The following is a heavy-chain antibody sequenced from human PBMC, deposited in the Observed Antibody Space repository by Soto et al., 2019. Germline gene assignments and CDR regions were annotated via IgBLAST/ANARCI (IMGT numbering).Heavy chain of an antibody. CDR1: GFTFGIYG. CDR2: IWYDGSIK. Sequence: QVQLVESGGGVVQPGRSLRLSCAASGFTFGIYGMHWVRQAPGKGLEWVAVIWYDGSIKYHADSVKGRFTISRDNSKNAVYLRMNRLRDEDTAVDYCARATSGSFDALDMWGQGTMVTVSS. D-gene: IGHD1-26*01. CDR3: ARATSGSFDALDM. V-gene: IGHV3-33*01. J-gene: IGHJ3*02.